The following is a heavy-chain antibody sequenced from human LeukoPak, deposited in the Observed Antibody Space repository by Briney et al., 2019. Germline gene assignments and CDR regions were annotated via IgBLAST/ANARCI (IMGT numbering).Heavy chain of an antibody. CDR3: AKDRAFIVAYAFDI. Sequence: GGSLRLSCAASGFTFSSYGMHWVRQAPGKGLEWVAVISYDGTNKYYADSVKGRFTISRDNSKNTLYLQMNSQRAEDRAVYYCAKDRAFIVAYAFDIWGQGTMITVSS. J-gene: IGHJ3*02. CDR2: ISYDGTNK. D-gene: IGHD5-12*01. V-gene: IGHV3-30*18. CDR1: GFTFSSYG.